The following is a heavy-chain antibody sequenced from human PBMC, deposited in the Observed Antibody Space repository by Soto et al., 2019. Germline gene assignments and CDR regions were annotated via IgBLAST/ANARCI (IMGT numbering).Heavy chain of an antibody. CDR3: ARERTPYNWFDP. CDR2: TYYRSRWYQ. CDR1: GDSVSSNNTT. V-gene: IGHV6-1*01. J-gene: IGHJ5*02. Sequence: SQTLSLTCGISGDSVSSNNTTWDWIRQSPSRGLEWLGRTYYRSRWYQDYADSVKGRITISADTAKNQFSLQLKSVIPGDTAVYYCARERTPYNWFDPWGQGTLVTVSS.